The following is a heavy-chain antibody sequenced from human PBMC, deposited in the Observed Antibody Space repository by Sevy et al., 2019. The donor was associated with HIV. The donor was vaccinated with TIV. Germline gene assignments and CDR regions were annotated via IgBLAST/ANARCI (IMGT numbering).Heavy chain of an antibody. CDR3: ARVGADYGGNHYSYFGMDV. V-gene: IGHV4-59*01. Sequence: SETLSLTCTVSGGSISRYYWSWIRQPPGKGLEWIGYIYYRGSTNYNPSLKSRVSISVDTSKNQFSLKLSSVTAADTAVYYCARVGADYGGNHYSYFGMDVWGQGTTVTVSS. J-gene: IGHJ6*02. CDR2: IYYRGST. D-gene: IGHD4-17*01. CDR1: GGSISRYY.